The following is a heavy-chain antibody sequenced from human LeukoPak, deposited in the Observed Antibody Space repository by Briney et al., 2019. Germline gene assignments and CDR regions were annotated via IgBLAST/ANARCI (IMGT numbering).Heavy chain of an antibody. J-gene: IGHJ4*02. CDR1: GFKFSHYA. V-gene: IGHV3-23*01. CDR2: VSTGGSTT. CDR3: AKEGVISETFDC. D-gene: IGHD2-21*01. Sequence: PGGSLRLSCVASGFKFSHYAMHWVRQAPGKGLEWVSLVSTGGSTTYYADSVKGRFNVSRDNAKDTLFLQLNSLRAEDTAVYYCAKEGVISETFDCWGQGVLVTVSS.